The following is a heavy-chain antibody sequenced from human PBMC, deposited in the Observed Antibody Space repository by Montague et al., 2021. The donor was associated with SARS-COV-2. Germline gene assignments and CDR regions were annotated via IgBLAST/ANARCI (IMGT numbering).Heavy chain of an antibody. CDR3: ARGWGGTYSDDAFDI. J-gene: IGHJ3*02. V-gene: IGHV4-30-2*01. Sequence: TLSLTCSVSGGSIRSGGYSWGWIRQPPGKGLEWIGYFYHSGSIYYNPSLKSRVTISVDRSKNHFSLKLTSVTAADTAVYYCARGWGGTYSDDAFDIWGQGTMVTVSS. D-gene: IGHD1-26*01. CDR1: GGSIRSGGYS. CDR2: FYHSGSI.